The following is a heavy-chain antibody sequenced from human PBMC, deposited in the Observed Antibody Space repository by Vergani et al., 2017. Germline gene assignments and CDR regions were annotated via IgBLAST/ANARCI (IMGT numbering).Heavy chain of an antibody. V-gene: IGHV4-31*03. CDR3: ARDVIQQLDNQGYNWFDP. CDR2: IYYSGST. CDR1: GGSISSGGYY. Sequence: QVQLQESGPGLVKPSQTLSLTCTVSGGSISSGGYYWSWIRQPPGKGLEWIGYIYYSGSTYYNPSLKSRVTISVDTSKNQFSLKLSSVNAADPAVYYCARDVIQQLDNQGYNWFDPWGQGTLVTVSS. D-gene: IGHD6-13*01. J-gene: IGHJ5*02.